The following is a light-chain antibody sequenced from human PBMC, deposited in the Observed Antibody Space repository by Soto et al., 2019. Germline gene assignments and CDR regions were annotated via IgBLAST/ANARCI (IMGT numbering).Light chain of an antibody. CDR2: DAS. J-gene: IGKJ1*01. Sequence: DLQMTQSPSTLSASVGDRATITCRASQSISIWLAWYQQEPGQAPNILIYDASTLVSGVPSRFSGSGSGTKFLLTSSSLLRDDFATYCCHQYNNYFAWTFGQGTKVEIK. CDR3: HQYNNYFAWT. CDR1: QSISIW. V-gene: IGKV1-5*01.